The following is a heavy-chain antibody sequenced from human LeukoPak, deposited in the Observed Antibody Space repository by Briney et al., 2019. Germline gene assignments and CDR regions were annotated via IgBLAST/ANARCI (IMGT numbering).Heavy chain of an antibody. V-gene: IGHV4-59*01. CDR1: GGSISSYY. Sequence: SETLSLTCTVSGGSISSYYWRWIRQPPGKGLEWIGYIYYSGSTNYNPSLKSRVTISVDTSKNQFSLKLSSVPAADTAVYYCARGGQQLVPFDYWGQGTLVTVSS. CDR3: ARGGQQLVPFDY. CDR2: IYYSGST. D-gene: IGHD6-13*01. J-gene: IGHJ4*02.